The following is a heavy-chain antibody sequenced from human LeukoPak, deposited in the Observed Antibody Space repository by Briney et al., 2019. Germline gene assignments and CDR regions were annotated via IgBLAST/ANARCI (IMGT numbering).Heavy chain of an antibody. D-gene: IGHD2-2*01. CDR3: ARSRADSYHFDY. V-gene: IGHV1-69*13. Sequence: ASVKVSCKASGGTFSSYAISWVRQAPGQGLEWMGGIIPIFGTANYAQKFQGRVTITADESTSTAYMELSSLRSEDTAVYYCARSRADSYHFDYWGQGTLVTVRS. CDR1: GGTFSSYA. J-gene: IGHJ4*02. CDR2: IIPIFGTA.